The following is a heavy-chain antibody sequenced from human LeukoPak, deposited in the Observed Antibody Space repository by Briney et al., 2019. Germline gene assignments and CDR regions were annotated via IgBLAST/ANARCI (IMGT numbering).Heavy chain of an antibody. V-gene: IGHV3-21*01. CDR3: ARDGFSSSWYSIL. CDR1: GFTFSSYS. D-gene: IGHD6-13*01. Sequence: GGSLRLPCAASGFTFSSYSMNWVRQAPGKGLEWVSSISSSSSYIYYADSVKGRFTISRDNAKNSLYLQVNSLRAEDTAVYYCARDGFSSSWYSILWGQGTLVTVSS. J-gene: IGHJ4*02. CDR2: ISSSSSYI.